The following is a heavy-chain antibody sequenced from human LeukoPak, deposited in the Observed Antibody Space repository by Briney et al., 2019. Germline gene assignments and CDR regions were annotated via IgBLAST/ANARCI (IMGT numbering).Heavy chain of an antibody. CDR3: ARDSSMGRGYFDL. CDR1: GGSISSSNW. CDR2: IYHSGST. D-gene: IGHD1-26*01. J-gene: IGHJ2*01. V-gene: IGHV4-4*02. Sequence: SSETLSLTCAVSGGSISSSNWWSWVRQPPGKGLEWIGEIYHSGSTNYNPSLKSRVTISVDKSKNQFSLKLSSVTAADTAVYYCARDSSMGRGYFDLWGRGTLVTVSS.